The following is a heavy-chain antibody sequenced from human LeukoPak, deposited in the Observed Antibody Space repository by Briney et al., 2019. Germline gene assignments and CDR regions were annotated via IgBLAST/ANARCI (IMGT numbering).Heavy chain of an antibody. CDR1: GGSISSSSYY. Sequence: SGTLSLTCTVSGGSISSSSYYWGWIRQPPGKGLEWIGSIHYSGSTNYNPSLKSRVTISVDTSKNQFSLKLSSVTAADTAVYYCARGYCSGGSCYSYYYYNYMDVWGKGTTVTVSS. CDR2: IHYSGST. CDR3: ARGYCSGGSCYSYYYYNYMDV. J-gene: IGHJ6*03. V-gene: IGHV4-39*07. D-gene: IGHD2-15*01.